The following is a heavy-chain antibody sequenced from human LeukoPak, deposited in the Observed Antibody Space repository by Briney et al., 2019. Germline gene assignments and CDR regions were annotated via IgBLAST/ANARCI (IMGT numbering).Heavy chain of an antibody. V-gene: IGHV3-48*04. J-gene: IGHJ6*02. D-gene: IGHD6-13*01. CDR2: ISSSSSTI. Sequence: GGSLRLSCAASGFTFSSYSMNWVRQAPGKGLEWVSYISSSSSTIYYADSVKGRFTISRDNAKNSLYLQMNSLRAEDTAVYYCARERPGPRYSSSYYYGMDVWGQGTTVTVSS. CDR3: ARERPGPRYSSSYYYGMDV. CDR1: GFTFSSYS.